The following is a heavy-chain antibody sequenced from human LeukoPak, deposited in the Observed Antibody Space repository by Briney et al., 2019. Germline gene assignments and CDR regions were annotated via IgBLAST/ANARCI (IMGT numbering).Heavy chain of an antibody. CDR1: GFTFDDYG. CDR3: AKSDCASDGCKLLNC. CDR2: ISGSGDAT. J-gene: IGHJ4*02. D-gene: IGHD5-24*01. Sequence: PGGSLRLSCAASGFTFDDYGMSWVRQAPGKGLEWVSSISGSGDATKYADSVMGRFTISRDNSKNTLSLQMNSLRAEDTAVYYCAKSDCASDGCKLLNCWGQGTLVTASS. V-gene: IGHV3-23*01.